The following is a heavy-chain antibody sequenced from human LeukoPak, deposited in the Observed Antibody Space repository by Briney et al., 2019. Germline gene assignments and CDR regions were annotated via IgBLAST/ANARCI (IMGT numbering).Heavy chain of an antibody. V-gene: IGHV3-13*01. Sequence: GGSLRLSCAASGFTFSSYDMHWVRQATGKGLEWVSAIGTAGDTYYPGSVKGRFTISRDNSKNTLYLQMNSLRAEDTAVYYCAKGLGATPYYYYMDVWGKGTTVTVSS. J-gene: IGHJ6*03. CDR2: IGTAGDT. CDR3: AKGLGATPYYYYMDV. CDR1: GFTFSSYD. D-gene: IGHD1-26*01.